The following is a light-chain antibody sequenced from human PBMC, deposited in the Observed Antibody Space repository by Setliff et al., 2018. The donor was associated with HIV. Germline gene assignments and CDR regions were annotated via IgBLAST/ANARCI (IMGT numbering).Light chain of an antibody. CDR3: CSYAGSNIFVV. Sequence: QSVLTQPPSVSGSPGQSIIISCTGTTSDIGSYNRVSWYQQRPGTAPKLIIYEVNKRPSGVSNRFSGSKSGTTASLAISGLQADDEADYYCCSYAGSNIFVVFGTGTSHRP. V-gene: IGLV2-23*02. CDR1: TSDIGSYNR. J-gene: IGLJ1*01. CDR2: EVN.